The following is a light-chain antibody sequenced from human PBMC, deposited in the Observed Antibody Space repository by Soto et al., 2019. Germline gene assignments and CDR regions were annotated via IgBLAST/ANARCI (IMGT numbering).Light chain of an antibody. CDR3: QQYNIWPPYT. Sequence: EIVMTQSPPTLSVSPGERASLSCRASQSISVDLAWYQQRPGQAPRLLIFGASTRATGIPARFSGSGSGTEFTLTINNLQSEDFAVYYCQQYNIWPPYTYGQGTKLDIK. CDR2: GAS. V-gene: IGKV3-15*01. CDR1: QSISVD. J-gene: IGKJ2*01.